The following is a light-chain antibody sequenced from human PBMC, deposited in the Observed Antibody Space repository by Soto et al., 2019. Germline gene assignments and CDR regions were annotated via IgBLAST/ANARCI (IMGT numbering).Light chain of an antibody. CDR1: QSVRH. CDR2: DAF. V-gene: IGKV3-11*01. Sequence: EIVLTQSPGTLSLSPGEIATLSCRASQSVRHFAWYQEKPGKRPRVLMSDAFTRTAGTPARFSGSGSGTDFTLTIRRLEPKDFAFYYCQQRGDRPMYTFGQGTILEI. CDR3: QQRGDRPMYT. J-gene: IGKJ2*01.